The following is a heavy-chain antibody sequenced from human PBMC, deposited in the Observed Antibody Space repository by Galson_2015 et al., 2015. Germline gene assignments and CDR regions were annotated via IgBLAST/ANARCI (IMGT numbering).Heavy chain of an antibody. CDR2: IYWDEDK. Sequence: PALVKPTQTLTLTCTFSGFSLSTSGVGGGWIRQPPGKALEWLAPIYWDEDKRYSSSLKSRLTITKDTSKNQVVLTITNMDPVDTATYYCAHYSSSWAFDYWGQGTLVTVSS. V-gene: IGHV2-5*02. D-gene: IGHD6-13*01. J-gene: IGHJ4*02. CDR3: AHYSSSWAFDY. CDR1: GFSLSTSGVG.